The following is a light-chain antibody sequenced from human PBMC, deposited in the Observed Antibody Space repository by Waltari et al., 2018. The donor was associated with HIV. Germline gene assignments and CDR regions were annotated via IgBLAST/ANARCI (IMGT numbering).Light chain of an antibody. V-gene: IGLV2-23*01. CDR2: EGS. Sequence: QSALTQPASVSGSPGQSLTISCTGTSSDVGGYNHVSWYQQHPGKAPKLMIYEGSKRPAGVSNRFSGSKSGNTSSLTISVLQAEDEADYYCCSYAGTSPYVFGTGTKVTVL. CDR1: SSDVGGYNH. CDR3: CSYAGTSPYV. J-gene: IGLJ1*01.